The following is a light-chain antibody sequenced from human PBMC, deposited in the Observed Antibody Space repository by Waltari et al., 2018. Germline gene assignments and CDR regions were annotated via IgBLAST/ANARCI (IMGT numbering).Light chain of an antibody. CDR2: AAS. J-gene: IGKJ2*01. V-gene: IGKV1-39*01. CDR3: QQSYSTVVT. Sequence: DIQMTQSPSSLSASVGDRVTITCRASQSIRSYLNWYQKKPGKAPKLLIYAASSLQSEVPSRFSGSGSGTDFTLTISSLQPEDFATYFCQQSYSTVVTFGQGTKLEIK. CDR1: QSIRSY.